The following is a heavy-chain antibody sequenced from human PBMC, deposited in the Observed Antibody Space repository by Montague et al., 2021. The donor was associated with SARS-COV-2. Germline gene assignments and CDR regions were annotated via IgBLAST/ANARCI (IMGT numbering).Heavy chain of an antibody. CDR2: ISSSGSTI. V-gene: IGHV3-48*03. CDR1: GFTFSSYE. D-gene: IGHD3/OR15-3a*01. Sequence: SLRLSCAASGFTFSSYEMNWVRQAPGKGLEWVSYISSSGSTIYYADSVKGRFTISRDNAKNSLYLQMNSLRVEDTAVYYCARGASDWLLWGHGMDVWDQGTTVTVSS. CDR3: ARGASDWLLWGHGMDV. J-gene: IGHJ6*02.